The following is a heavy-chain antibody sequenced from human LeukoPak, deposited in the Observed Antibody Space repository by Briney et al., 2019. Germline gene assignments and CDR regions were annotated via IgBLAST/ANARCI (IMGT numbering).Heavy chain of an antibody. J-gene: IGHJ6*03. CDR1: GGSISSYY. D-gene: IGHD4-17*01. CDR2: IYYSGST. V-gene: IGHV4-59*01. Sequence: SETLSLTCTVSGGSISSYYWSWIRQPPGKGLEWIGYIYYSGSTNYNPSLKSRVTVSVDTSKNQFSLKLSSVTAADTAVYYCARELGEADLPWYYYYYYMDVWGKGTTVTVSS. CDR3: ARELGEADLPWYYYYYYMDV.